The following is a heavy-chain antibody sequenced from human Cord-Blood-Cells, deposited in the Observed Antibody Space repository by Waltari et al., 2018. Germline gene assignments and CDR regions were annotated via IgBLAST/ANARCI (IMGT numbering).Heavy chain of an antibody. CDR3: ARDVGTGD. D-gene: IGHD6-13*01. J-gene: IGHJ4*02. V-gene: IGHV1-69*04. CDR2: IIPILGIA. Sequence: LAKDGGMAKYRPGSSVKVSCKASGGTFSSYAISWVQQAPGQGLEWMGRIIPILGIANYAQKFQGRVTITADKSTSTAYMELSSLRSEDTAVYYCARDVGTGDWGQGTLVTVSS. CDR1: GGTFSSYA.